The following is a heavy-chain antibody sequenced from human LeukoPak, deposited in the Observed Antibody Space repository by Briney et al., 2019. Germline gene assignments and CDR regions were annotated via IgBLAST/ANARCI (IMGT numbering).Heavy chain of an antibody. D-gene: IGHD6-19*01. Sequence: ASVKVSCKASGGTFTSYAISWVRQAPRQGLEWMGGIIPIFGTANYAQKFQGRVTITADESTSTAYMELSSLRSEDTAVYYCARANAIAVAGFFDYWGQGTLVTVFS. V-gene: IGHV1-69*13. CDR1: GGTFTSYA. CDR2: IIPIFGTA. CDR3: ARANAIAVAGFFDY. J-gene: IGHJ4*02.